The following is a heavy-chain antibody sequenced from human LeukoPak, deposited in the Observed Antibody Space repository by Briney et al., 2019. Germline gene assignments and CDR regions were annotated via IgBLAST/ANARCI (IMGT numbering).Heavy chain of an antibody. Sequence: SETLSLTCTVSGGSISSYYWSWIRQPPGKGLEWIGYIYYSGSTNYNPSLKSRVTLSVDTSKNQFSLKLSSVTAADTAVYYCARGSSVRGYLDYWGQGTLVTVSS. CDR1: GGSISSYY. CDR2: IYYSGST. CDR3: ARGSSVRGYLDY. V-gene: IGHV4-59*01. D-gene: IGHD2-15*01. J-gene: IGHJ4*02.